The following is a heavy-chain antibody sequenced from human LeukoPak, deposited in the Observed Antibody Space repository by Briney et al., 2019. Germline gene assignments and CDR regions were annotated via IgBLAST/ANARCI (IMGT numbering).Heavy chain of an antibody. CDR2: IYYSGST. CDR3: AGLRDGYNYYFDY. CDR1: GGSISSGGYY. V-gene: IGHV4-31*03. Sequence: PSETLSLTCTVSGGSISSGGYYWSWIRQHPGKGLEWIGHIYYSGSTYYNPSLKSRVTISVDTSKNQFSLKLSSVTAADTAVYYCAGLRDGYNYYFDYWGQGTLVTVSS. J-gene: IGHJ4*02. D-gene: IGHD5-24*01.